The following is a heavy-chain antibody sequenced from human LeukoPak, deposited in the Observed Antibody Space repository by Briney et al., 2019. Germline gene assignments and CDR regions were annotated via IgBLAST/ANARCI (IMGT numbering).Heavy chain of an antibody. V-gene: IGHV4-61*08. CDR2: IYYSGST. CDR3: ARVVRNYYGSGRAFDI. CDR1: GGSISSGDYY. Sequence: PSETLSLTCTVSGGSISSGDYYWSWIRQPPGKGLEWIGYIYYSGSTNYNPSLKSRVTISVDTSKNQFSLKLSSVTAADTAVYYCARVVRNYYGSGRAFDIWGQGTMVTVSS. D-gene: IGHD3-10*01. J-gene: IGHJ3*02.